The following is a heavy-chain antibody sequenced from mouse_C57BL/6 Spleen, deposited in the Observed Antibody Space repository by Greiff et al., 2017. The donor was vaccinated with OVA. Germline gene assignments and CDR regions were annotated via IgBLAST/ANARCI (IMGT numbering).Heavy chain of an antibody. J-gene: IGHJ3*01. CDR3: ARAGAPFYYGTSEWVAY. Sequence: EVQLQQSGPELVKPGASVKIPCKASGYTFTDYNMDWVKQSHGKSLEWIGDINPNNGGTIYNQKFKGKATLTVDKSSSTAYMELRSLTSEDTAVYYCARAGAPFYYGTSEWVAYWGQGTLVTVSA. CDR2: INPNNGGT. V-gene: IGHV1-18*01. CDR1: GYTFTDYN. D-gene: IGHD1-1*01.